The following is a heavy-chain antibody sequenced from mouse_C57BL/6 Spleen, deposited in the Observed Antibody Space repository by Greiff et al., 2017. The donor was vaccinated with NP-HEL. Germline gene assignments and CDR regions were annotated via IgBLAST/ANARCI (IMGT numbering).Heavy chain of an antibody. Sequence: EVMLVESGGGLVQPGGSLKLSCAASGFTFSDYYMYWVRQTPEKRLEWVAYISNGGGSTYYPDTVKGRFTISRDNAKNTLYLQMSRLKSEDTAMYYCARHPNGNYSYAMDYWGQGTSVTVSS. CDR1: GFTFSDYY. D-gene: IGHD2-1*01. CDR3: ARHPNGNYSYAMDY. CDR2: ISNGGGST. J-gene: IGHJ4*01. V-gene: IGHV5-12*01.